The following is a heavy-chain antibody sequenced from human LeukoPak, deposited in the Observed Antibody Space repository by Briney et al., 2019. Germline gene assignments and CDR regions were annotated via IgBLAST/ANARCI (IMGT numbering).Heavy chain of an antibody. V-gene: IGHV1-69*04. CDR3: ARTGVVVDAFDI. Sequence: SVKVSCKASGGTFSSYAISWVRQAPGQGLEWMGIVNPSSGTANYAQKFQGRVTMTADTSTSTFYMELSSLRSEDTAVYYCARTGVVVDAFDIWGQGTMVTVSS. J-gene: IGHJ3*02. CDR1: GGTFSSYA. CDR2: VNPSSGTA. D-gene: IGHD2-15*01.